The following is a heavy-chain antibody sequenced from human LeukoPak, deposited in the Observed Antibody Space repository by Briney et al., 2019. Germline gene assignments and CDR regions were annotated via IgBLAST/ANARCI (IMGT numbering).Heavy chain of an antibody. CDR1: GFTFSDYY. J-gene: IGHJ4*02. CDR3: AREGALGSSIDY. Sequence: PGGSLRLSCAASGFTFSDYYTSWIRQAPGKGLKWVSYISSSGSTIYYADSVKGRFTISRDNAKNSLYLQMNSLRAEDTAVYYCAREGALGSSIDYWGQGTLVTVSS. D-gene: IGHD6-6*01. V-gene: IGHV3-11*04. CDR2: ISSSGSTI.